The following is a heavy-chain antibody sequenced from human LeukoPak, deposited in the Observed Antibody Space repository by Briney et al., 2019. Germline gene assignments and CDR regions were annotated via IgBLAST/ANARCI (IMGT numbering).Heavy chain of an antibody. CDR3: ASLILTGYYSSDS. Sequence: PGGSLRLSCAASGFTFSTYSMNWVRQAPGKGLEWVSYISSSSSTIYYADSVKGRFTISRDNAKNSLYLQMNSLRAEDTAVYYCASLILTGYYSSDSWGQGTLVTVSS. D-gene: IGHD3-9*01. CDR1: GFTFSTYS. V-gene: IGHV3-48*01. J-gene: IGHJ4*02. CDR2: ISSSSSTI.